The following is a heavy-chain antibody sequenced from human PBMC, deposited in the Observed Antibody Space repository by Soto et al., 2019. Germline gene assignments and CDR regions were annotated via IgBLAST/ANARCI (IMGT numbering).Heavy chain of an antibody. V-gene: IGHV3-23*01. CDR3: AKNTDFWYFDL. CDR2: ISASGDII. Sequence: EMQLLESGGGLVQPGGSLRLSCVASGFTFNTYAMDWVRRAPGKGLEWVSAISASGDIIDYADSVQGRFTISRDISKNTMYLEMNSLRADDTAIYYCAKNTDFWYFDLWGRGTLVTVSS. D-gene: IGHD2-2*02. CDR1: GFTFNTYA. J-gene: IGHJ2*01.